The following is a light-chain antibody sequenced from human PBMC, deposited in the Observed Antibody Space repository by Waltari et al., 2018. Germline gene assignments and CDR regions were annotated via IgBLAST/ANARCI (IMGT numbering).Light chain of an antibody. V-gene: IGKV4-1*01. CDR1: QSLLYTSNNKNY. J-gene: IGKJ1*01. CDR3: LQYLHTPRT. CDR2: WAS. Sequence: DVVMTQSPDSLAVSLGERATINCKSSQSLLYTSNNKNYFAWYQKKPGQPPKIYIYWASSRDYGVPHRFSGLESGTDFALTISGLQAEDVASYFCLQYLHTPRTFGQGTKVEIK.